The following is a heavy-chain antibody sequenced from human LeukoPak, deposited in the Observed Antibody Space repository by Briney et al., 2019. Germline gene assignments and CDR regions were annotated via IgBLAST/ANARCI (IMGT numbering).Heavy chain of an antibody. Sequence: GSLKVSCKASGYTFTGYYIHWVRQAPGQGLQWMGWINPNSGGTNYAQKFQGRVTMTRDTSISTAYMELSRLRSDDTAVYYCARGEIDYGGYWGQGTLVTVSS. J-gene: IGHJ4*02. CDR3: ARGEIDYGGY. D-gene: IGHD4/OR15-4a*01. CDR1: GYTFTGYY. V-gene: IGHV1-2*02. CDR2: INPNSGGT.